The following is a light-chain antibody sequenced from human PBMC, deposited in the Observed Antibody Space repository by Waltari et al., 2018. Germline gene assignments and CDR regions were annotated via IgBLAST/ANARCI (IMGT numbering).Light chain of an antibody. V-gene: IGKV1-5*03. CDR3: QQCHSYS. J-gene: IGKJ2*01. CDR1: QSVRTW. Sequence: IQMTQSPSTLSASVGDRVTITCRASQSVRTWLAWYQQKPGKAPKLLIYKASSLESGVPSRFSGSGSGTEFTLTISSLQPDDFATYYCQQCHSYSFGQGTKVEI. CDR2: KAS.